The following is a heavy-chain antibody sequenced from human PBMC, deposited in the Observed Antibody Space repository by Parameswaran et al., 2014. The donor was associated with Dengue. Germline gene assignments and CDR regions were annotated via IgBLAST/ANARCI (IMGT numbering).Heavy chain of an antibody. CDR2: IYPGDSDT. Sequence: VRQAPGKGLEWMGIIYPGDSDTRYSPSFQGQVTISADKSISTAYLQWSSLKASDTAMYYCASGTMVRGVIGAFDIWGQGTMVTVSS. J-gene: IGHJ3*02. V-gene: IGHV5-51*01. CDR3: ASGTMVRGVIGAFDI. D-gene: IGHD3-10*01.